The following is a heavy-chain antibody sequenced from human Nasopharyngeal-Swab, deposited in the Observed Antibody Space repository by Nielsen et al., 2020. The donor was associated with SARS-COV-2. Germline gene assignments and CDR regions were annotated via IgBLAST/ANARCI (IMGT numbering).Heavy chain of an antibody. Sequence: GESLKIPCAAPGFTFSSYAMHWVRQAPGKGLEWVAVISYDGSNKYYADSVKGRFTISRDNSKNTLYLQMNSLRAEDTAVYYCARGYSGSYYSPFDYWGQGTLVTVSS. V-gene: IGHV3-30-3*01. CDR3: ARGYSGSYYSPFDY. CDR2: ISYDGSNK. CDR1: GFTFSSYA. D-gene: IGHD1-26*01. J-gene: IGHJ4*02.